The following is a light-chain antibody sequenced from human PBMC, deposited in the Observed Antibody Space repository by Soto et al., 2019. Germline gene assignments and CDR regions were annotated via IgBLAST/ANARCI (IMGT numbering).Light chain of an antibody. J-gene: IGKJ1*01. V-gene: IGKV1-5*01. CDR2: DGF. Sequence: DIQVTQSPSTLSASVGDRVTITCRASQSISRWLAWYQHKPGKAPKLLIHDGFSLESGVPSRFSGSGFGTEFTLTITSLQPDDFANYYCQQYNTSWTFGQGTRVEV. CDR3: QQYNTSWT. CDR1: QSISRW.